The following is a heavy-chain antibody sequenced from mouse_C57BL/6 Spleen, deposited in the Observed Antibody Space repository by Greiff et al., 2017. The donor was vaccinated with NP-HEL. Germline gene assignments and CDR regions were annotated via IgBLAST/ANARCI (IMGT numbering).Heavy chain of an antibody. V-gene: IGHV1-78*01. CDR2: IYPRDGST. CDR1: GYTFTDHT. D-gene: IGHD1-1*01. Sequence: QVQLQQSDAELVKPGASVKISCKVSGYTFTDHTIHWMKQRPEQGLEWIGYIYPRDGSTKYNEKFKGKATLTADKSTSTAYMQLNRLTSDDYAVYFCAKTPPYYYGGSDAMDYWGQGTSVTVSS. J-gene: IGHJ4*01. CDR3: AKTPPYYYGGSDAMDY.